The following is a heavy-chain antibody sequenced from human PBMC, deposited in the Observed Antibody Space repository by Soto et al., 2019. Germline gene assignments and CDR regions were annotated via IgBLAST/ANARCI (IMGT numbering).Heavy chain of an antibody. CDR2: STDDGSTT. V-gene: IGHV3-74*01. D-gene: IGHD3-10*01. CDR1: GFILSTYW. CDR3: TRGPRPTSIGTGAF. Sequence: EVKLVESGGGLFQPGGSLRLSCETSGFILSTYWMQWVRQVPGKGPQWVARSTDDGSTTYYAASVEGRFTISRDNAKNALYLQMTSLRADDTAVYYCTRGPRPTSIGTGAFWGQGTLVTVSS. J-gene: IGHJ4*02.